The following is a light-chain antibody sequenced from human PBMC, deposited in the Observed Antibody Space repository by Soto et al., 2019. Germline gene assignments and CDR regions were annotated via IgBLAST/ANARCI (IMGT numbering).Light chain of an antibody. V-gene: IGKV4-1*01. J-gene: IGKJ1*01. CDR1: QSVLHSSNNKNY. CDR2: WAS. Sequence: DIVMTQSPDSLAVSLGERATINCKSSQSVLHSSNNKNYLAWYQQKPGQPPKLLIYWASTRESGVPDRFSGSGSGTDFTLSVSSLQAEYVAVYYCQQYYSPWTFGQGNKVEIK. CDR3: QQYYSPWT.